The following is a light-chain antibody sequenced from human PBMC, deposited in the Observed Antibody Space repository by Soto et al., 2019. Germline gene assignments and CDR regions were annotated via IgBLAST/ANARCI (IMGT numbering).Light chain of an antibody. J-gene: IGKJ1*01. V-gene: IGKV3-11*01. CDR2: DAS. CDR3: PPRSTWPT. Sequence: EIVLTQSPATLSLPPGERATLSCRASQSVSSYLAWYQQKPGQAPRLLIYDASNRATGIPARFSGSGSGTDFTLPISSLEPEDFAVYYCPPRSTWPTFGQGTTV. CDR1: QSVSSY.